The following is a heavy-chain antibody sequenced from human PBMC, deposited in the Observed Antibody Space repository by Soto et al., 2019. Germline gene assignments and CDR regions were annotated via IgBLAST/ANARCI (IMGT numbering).Heavy chain of an antibody. Sequence: QVTLKESGPVLLKPTETLTLTCSVSGFSLTNGRMGVSWIRQPPGKALEWLAHFFSDAERSYSTSMQSRLNMSKDSSGSQVVLTMTNMAPADPATYFCARMDGDYNYYGLDVWGHGIAVTVSS. CDR3: ARMDGDYNYYGLDV. D-gene: IGHD4-17*01. CDR1: GFSLTNGRMG. CDR2: FFSDAER. V-gene: IGHV2-26*01. J-gene: IGHJ6*02.